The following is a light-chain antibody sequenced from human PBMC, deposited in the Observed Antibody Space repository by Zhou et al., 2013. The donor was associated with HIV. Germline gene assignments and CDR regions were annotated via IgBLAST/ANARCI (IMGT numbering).Light chain of an antibody. J-gene: IGKJ4*01. CDR2: KAS. Sequence: DIQMTQSPSTLSASVGDRVTITCRASHSIGSWLAWYQQKPGKAPKLLIYKASSLESGVPSRFSGSGSGTEFTLTISSLQPEDFATYYCQQANSFPLLTFGGGTKVEIK. CDR3: QQANSFPLLT. CDR1: HSIGSW. V-gene: IGKV1-5*03.